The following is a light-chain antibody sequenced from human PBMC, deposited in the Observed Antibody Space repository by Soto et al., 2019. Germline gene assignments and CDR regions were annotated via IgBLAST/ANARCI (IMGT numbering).Light chain of an antibody. Sequence: EIVLTQSPGTLSLSPGERATLSCRASQSVSSSYLAWYQQKPGQAPRLLIYGASSRATGIPDRFSGSGSGTDFTLTISSREPEDFAVYYCQQYDSSPKTFGQGTKVEIK. J-gene: IGKJ1*01. CDR2: GAS. CDR1: QSVSSSY. V-gene: IGKV3-20*01. CDR3: QQYDSSPKT.